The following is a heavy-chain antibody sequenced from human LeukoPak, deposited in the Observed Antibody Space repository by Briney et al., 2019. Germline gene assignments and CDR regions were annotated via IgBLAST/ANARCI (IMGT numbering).Heavy chain of an antibody. CDR2: IKPDGSEK. J-gene: IGHJ4*02. Sequence: GGSLRLSCAASGFTFSRYWMCWLRQPPGKRLVWLANIKPDGSEKYYVDSGDGRFTISRDNAKNSLYLQMNSLRTEDTALYYCERAGSSSWDQWGQGTLVTVSS. D-gene: IGHD6-13*01. V-gene: IGHV3-7*01. CDR1: GFTFSRYW. CDR3: ERAGSSSWDQ.